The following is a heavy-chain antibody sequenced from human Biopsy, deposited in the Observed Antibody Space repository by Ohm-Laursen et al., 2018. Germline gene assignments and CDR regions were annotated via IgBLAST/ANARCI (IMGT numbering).Heavy chain of an antibody. J-gene: IGHJ1*01. CDR2: NIPILGTG. CDR1: GGTFSNYG. D-gene: IGHD3-9*01. CDR3: ATKLTGYFHH. Sequence: SSVKVSCKAPGGTFSNYGVNWVRQAPGQGLEWLGGNIPILGTGNYAQKFQDRVTVAADTSTSTATMELRSLRSDDTAVYYRATKLTGYFHHWGQGTLVIVSS. V-gene: IGHV1-69*06.